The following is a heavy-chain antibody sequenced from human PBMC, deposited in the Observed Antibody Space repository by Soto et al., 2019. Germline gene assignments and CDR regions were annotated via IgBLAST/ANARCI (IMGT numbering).Heavy chain of an antibody. J-gene: IGHJ3*02. D-gene: IGHD3-3*01. CDR2: MNPNSGNT. CDR3: ASPARNYDFWSGYSFDI. CDR1: GYTFTSYD. V-gene: IGHV1-8*01. Sequence: ASVKVSCKSSGYTFTSYDINWVRQATGQGLEWMGWMNPNSGNTGYAQKFQGRVTMTRNTSISTAYMELSSLRSEDTAVYYCASPARNYDFWSGYSFDIWGQGTMVTVSS.